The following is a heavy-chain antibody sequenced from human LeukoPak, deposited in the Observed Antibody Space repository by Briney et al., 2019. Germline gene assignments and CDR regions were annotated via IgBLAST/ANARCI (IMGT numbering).Heavy chain of an antibody. D-gene: IGHD5-12*01. CDR1: GGSISSYY. CDR3: ASFLGYDGPGGWFDP. Sequence: SETLSLTCTVSGGSISSYYWSWIRQPPGKGLEWIGYIYYSGSTNYNPSLKSRVTISVDTSKNQFSLKLSSVTAADTAVYYCASFLGYDGPGGWFDPWGQGTLVTVSS. J-gene: IGHJ5*02. CDR2: IYYSGST. V-gene: IGHV4-59*08.